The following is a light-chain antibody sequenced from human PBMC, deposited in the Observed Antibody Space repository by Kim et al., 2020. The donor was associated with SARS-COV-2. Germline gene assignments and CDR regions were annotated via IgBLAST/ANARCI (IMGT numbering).Light chain of an antibody. J-gene: IGKJ2*01. CDR1: QSVSINY. Sequence: SLSPGERATLSCRASQSVSINYLAWYQQKPGQAPRLLISGASSRATGIPDRFSCSGSGTDFTLTISRLEPEDFAVYYCQQYDSPYTFGQGTKLEI. CDR2: GAS. CDR3: QQYDSPYT. V-gene: IGKV3-20*01.